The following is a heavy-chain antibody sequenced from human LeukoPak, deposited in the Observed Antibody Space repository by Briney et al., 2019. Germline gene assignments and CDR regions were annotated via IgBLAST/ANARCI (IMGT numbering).Heavy chain of an antibody. V-gene: IGHV3-48*01. Sequence: GGSLRLSCAASGFTFSSYSMNWVRQAPGKVLEWVSYISSSSSTIYYADSVKGRFTISRDNAKNSLYLQMNSLRAEDTAVYYCARAYSSSWPMGLSAFDIWGQGTMVTVSS. J-gene: IGHJ3*02. CDR2: ISSSSSTI. CDR3: ARAYSSSWPMGLSAFDI. CDR1: GFTFSSYS. D-gene: IGHD6-13*01.